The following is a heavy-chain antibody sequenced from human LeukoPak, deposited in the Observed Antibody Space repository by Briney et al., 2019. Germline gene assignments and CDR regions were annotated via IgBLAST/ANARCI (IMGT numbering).Heavy chain of an antibody. J-gene: IGHJ5*02. Sequence: ASVKVSCKASGYTFTSYGISWVRRAPGQGLEWMGWISAYNGNTNYAQKLQGRVTMTTDTSTSTAYMELRSLRSDDTAVYYCARVRWRVVVVAATVDGFDPWGQGTLVTVSS. V-gene: IGHV1-18*01. CDR2: ISAYNGNT. CDR1: GYTFTSYG. D-gene: IGHD2-15*01. CDR3: ARVRWRVVVVAATVDGFDP.